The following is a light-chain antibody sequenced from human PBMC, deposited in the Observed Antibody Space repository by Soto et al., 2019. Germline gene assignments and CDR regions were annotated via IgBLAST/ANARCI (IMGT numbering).Light chain of an antibody. V-gene: IGLV2-8*01. CDR2: EVS. CDR1: STDVGDNY. CDR3: SAYAGSNNFV. J-gene: IGLJ1*01. Sequence: QSVLAQPPSASGSPGQSFTIACTGTSTDVGDNYVSWYQQHLGKAPKLIIYEVSQRPSGVPDRFSGSKSGNTASLTVSGLQTEDEADYYCSAYAGSNNFVFGSGTKV.